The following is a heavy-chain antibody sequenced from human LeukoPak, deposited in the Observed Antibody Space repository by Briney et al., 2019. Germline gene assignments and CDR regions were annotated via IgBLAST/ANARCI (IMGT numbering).Heavy chain of an antibody. V-gene: IGHV4-30-4*08. J-gene: IGHJ4*02. Sequence: SQTLSLTCTLSGGSISSGDYYWSWIRQPPGKGLEWIGYIYYSGSTYYNPSLKSRVTISVDTSKNQFSLKLSSVTAADTAVYYCARASSTSSEFDYWGQGTLVTVSS. D-gene: IGHD2-2*01. CDR2: IYYSGST. CDR1: GGSISSGDYY. CDR3: ARASSTSSEFDY.